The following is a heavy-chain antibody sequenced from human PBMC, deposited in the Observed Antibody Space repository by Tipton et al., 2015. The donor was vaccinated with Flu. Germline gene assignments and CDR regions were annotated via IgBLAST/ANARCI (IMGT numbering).Heavy chain of an antibody. J-gene: IGHJ4*02. CDR2: ISAYNGNT. CDR1: GYTFTSYG. V-gene: IGHV1-18*01. CDR3: ARERDYYDSSGYYPFDY. D-gene: IGHD3-22*01. Sequence: QLVQSGAEVKKPGASVKVSCKASGYTFTSYGISWVRQAPGQGLEWMGWISAYNGNTNYAQKLQGRVTMTTDTSTSTAYMELRSLRPDDTAVYYCARERDYYDSSGYYPFDYWGQGTLVTVSS.